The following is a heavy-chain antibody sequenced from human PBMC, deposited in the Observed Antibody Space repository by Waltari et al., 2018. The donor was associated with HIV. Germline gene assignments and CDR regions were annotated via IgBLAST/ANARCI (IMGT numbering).Heavy chain of an antibody. CDR1: GSTFTTYD. D-gene: IGHD1-26*01. Sequence: QVQLVQSGAEVKKPGASVKVSCKASGSTFTTYDIHWVRQATGQGLEWMGWMNPKSVNTGYAQIHQGRVTMTRNTSISTAYMELSSLRSEDTAVYYCARAPGAAKRLDGAFDFWGQGTMVTVAA. CDR3: ARAPGAAKRLDGAFDF. J-gene: IGHJ3*01. V-gene: IGHV1-8*01. CDR2: MNPKSVNT.